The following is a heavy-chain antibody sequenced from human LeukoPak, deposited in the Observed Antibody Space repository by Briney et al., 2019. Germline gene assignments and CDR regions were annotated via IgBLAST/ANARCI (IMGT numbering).Heavy chain of an antibody. CDR3: AMTRQRGWFDP. Sequence: PSQTLSLTGTVSGGSISSYYCSSIRQPPGKGLEWGGYIYYSASTTYNPSLDSRVSISVDTSKNYFSLNPISVTAAGASVYYCAMTRQRGWFDPWGQGTLVTVSS. D-gene: IGHD3-10*01. V-gene: IGHV4-59*01. CDR1: GGSISSYY. J-gene: IGHJ5*02. CDR2: IYYSAST.